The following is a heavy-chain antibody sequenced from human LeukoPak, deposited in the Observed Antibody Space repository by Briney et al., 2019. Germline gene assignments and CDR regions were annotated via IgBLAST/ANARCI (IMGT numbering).Heavy chain of an antibody. Sequence: PGGSLRLSCAISGFTVSGNYMNWVRQAPGKGLEWVSSISSSSSYIYYADSVKGRFTISRDNAKNSLYLQMNSLRAEDTAVYYCARDGIAARPGYYYGMDVWGQGTTVTVSS. CDR2: ISSSSSYI. J-gene: IGHJ6*02. V-gene: IGHV3-21*01. CDR1: GFTVSGNY. D-gene: IGHD6-6*01. CDR3: ARDGIAARPGYYYGMDV.